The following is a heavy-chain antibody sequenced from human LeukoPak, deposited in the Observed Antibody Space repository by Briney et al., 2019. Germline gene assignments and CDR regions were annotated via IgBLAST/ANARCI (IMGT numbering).Heavy chain of an antibody. V-gene: IGHV3-23*01. J-gene: IGHJ4*02. CDR2: ISGSGGST. D-gene: IGHD6-19*01. Sequence: GGPLRLSCAASGFTFSSYAMSWVRQAPGKGLEWVSAISGSGGSTYYADSVKGRFAISRDNSKNTLYLQMNSLRAEDTAVYYCAKAPHFIAVAGTNYYFDYWGQGTLVTVCS. CDR3: AKAPHFIAVAGTNYYFDY. CDR1: GFTFSSYA.